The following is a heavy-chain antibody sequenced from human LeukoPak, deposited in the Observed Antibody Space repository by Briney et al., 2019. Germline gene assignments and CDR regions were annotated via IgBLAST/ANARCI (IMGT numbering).Heavy chain of an antibody. CDR1: GGSFSGYY. D-gene: IGHD2-21*01. CDR3: ARAILYNWFDP. Sequence: SETLSLTCAVYGGSFSGYYWSWLRQPPGKGLEWIGSIYHSGSTYYNPSLKSRVTISVDTSKNQFSLMLGSVTAADTAVYYCARAILYNWFDPWGQGTLVTVSS. V-gene: IGHV4-34*01. J-gene: IGHJ5*02. CDR2: IYHSGST.